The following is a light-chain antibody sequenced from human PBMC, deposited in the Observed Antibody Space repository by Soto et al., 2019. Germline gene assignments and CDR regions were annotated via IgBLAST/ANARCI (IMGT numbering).Light chain of an antibody. CDR3: SSFTSSSTVV. J-gene: IGLJ3*02. V-gene: IGLV2-14*01. Sequence: QSALTQPASVSGSPGQSITISCTGASSDVGGYSQVSWYQRHPGKAPRLMIYDVSNRPSGVSNRFSGSKSGNTASLTISGLQVEDEADFYCSSFTSSSTVVFGGGTKLTVL. CDR1: SSDVGGYSQ. CDR2: DVS.